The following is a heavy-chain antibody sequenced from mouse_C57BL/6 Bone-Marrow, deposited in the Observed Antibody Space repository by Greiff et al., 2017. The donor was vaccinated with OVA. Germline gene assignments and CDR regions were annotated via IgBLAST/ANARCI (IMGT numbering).Heavy chain of an antibody. D-gene: IGHD1-1*01. Sequence: VQLQQSGAELARPGASVKLSCKASGYTFTSYWMHWVKQRPGQGLEWIGVIDPSDSYTNYNQKFKGKATLTVDTSSSTAYMQLSSLTSEDSAVYYCARSLGSSLSYWYFDVWGTGTTVTVSS. J-gene: IGHJ1*03. CDR3: ARSLGSSLSYWYFDV. V-gene: IGHV1-59*01. CDR2: IDPSDSYT. CDR1: GYTFTSYW.